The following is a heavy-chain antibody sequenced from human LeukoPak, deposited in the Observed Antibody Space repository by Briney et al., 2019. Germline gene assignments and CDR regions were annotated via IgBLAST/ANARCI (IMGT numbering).Heavy chain of an antibody. CDR1: GGTFSSYA. Sequence: ASVKVSCKASGGTFSSYAISWVRQAPGQGLEWMGGIIPIFGTANYAQKFQGRVTITADKSTSTAYTELSSLRSEDTAVYYCARVNEGGMVRGVIPTNWFDPWGQGTLVTVSS. V-gene: IGHV1-69*06. J-gene: IGHJ5*02. CDR2: IIPIFGTA. D-gene: IGHD3-10*01. CDR3: ARVNEGGMVRGVIPTNWFDP.